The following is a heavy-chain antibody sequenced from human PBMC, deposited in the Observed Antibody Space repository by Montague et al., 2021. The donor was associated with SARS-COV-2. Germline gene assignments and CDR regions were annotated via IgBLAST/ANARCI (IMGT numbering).Heavy chain of an antibody. CDR3: ARTIVVVSAASRYFDL. V-gene: IGHV4-59*01. D-gene: IGHD2-2*01. Sequence: SETLSLTCTVSGGSTSSYYWSWIRQPLGKGLDWIGCIYYSGSTNYNPSLKSRGTISVDTSKTQFSLKLNSVTPADTAGYYCARTIVVVSAASRYFDLWGRGTLVTVSS. CDR1: GGSTSSYY. CDR2: IYYSGST. J-gene: IGHJ2*01.